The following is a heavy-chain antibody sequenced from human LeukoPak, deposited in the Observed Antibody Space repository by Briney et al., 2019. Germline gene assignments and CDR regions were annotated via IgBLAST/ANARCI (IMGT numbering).Heavy chain of an antibody. J-gene: IGHJ6*02. D-gene: IGHD2-15*01. CDR1: GFSFTHYA. CDR2: FSDSDEST. CDR3: AKADYCSGGSCYYYGMDV. V-gene: IGHV3-23*01. Sequence: PGGSLRLSCAASGFSFTHYAMTWVRQAPGKGLEWVSTFSDSDESTYYSDSVKGRFTISRDNSKNTLYLQMNSLSAEDTAVYYCAKADYCSGGSCYYYGMDVWGQGTTVTVSS.